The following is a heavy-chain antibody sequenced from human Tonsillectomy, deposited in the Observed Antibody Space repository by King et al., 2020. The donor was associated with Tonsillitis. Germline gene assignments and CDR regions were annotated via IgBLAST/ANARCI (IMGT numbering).Heavy chain of an antibody. CDR2: INQDGSEK. J-gene: IGHJ3*02. V-gene: IGHV3-7*03. CDR1: GFTISNYW. CDR3: ASHWNGGGYDDAFDI. D-gene: IGHD2-15*01. Sequence: VQLVESGGGLVQPGGSLRLSCAGSGFTISNYWMSWVRQAPGKGLAWVASINQDGSEKYYVESVEGRFAISRDNAKNSMYLQMHSLRAEDTAVYYCASHWNGGGYDDAFDIWGQGTMVTVSS.